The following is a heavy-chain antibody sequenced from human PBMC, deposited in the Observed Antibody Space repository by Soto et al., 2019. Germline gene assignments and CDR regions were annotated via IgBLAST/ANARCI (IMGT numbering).Heavy chain of an antibody. CDR2: NIPISETT. J-gene: IGHJ6*02. Sequence: QVQLVQSGAEVKKPGSSVKVSCKASGGTFSSYAISWVRQAPGQGLEWMGGNIPISETTNYAQKFQGRVRITADESKSTAYMELSSLRSEDTAVYYWARSQGSSTSLEIYYYYYYGMDVWGQGTMVTVSS. CDR1: GGTFSSYA. CDR3: ARSQGSSTSLEIYYYYYYGMDV. V-gene: IGHV1-69*01. D-gene: IGHD2-2*01.